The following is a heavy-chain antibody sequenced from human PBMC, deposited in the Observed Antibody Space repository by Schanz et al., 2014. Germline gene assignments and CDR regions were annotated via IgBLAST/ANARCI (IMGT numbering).Heavy chain of an antibody. Sequence: DVQLLESGGGLVQPGGSLRLSCAASGFTFNSYAMTWVRQAPGKGLEWVSSISHSGGSKYYADSVKGRFTISRDNSENTLYLQMNSLSADDTAVYYCARDRRFFDRDDLYYFDYWGQGTLVTVSS. D-gene: IGHD3-3*01. CDR3: ARDRRFFDRDDLYYFDY. CDR2: ISHSGGSK. CDR1: GFTFNSYA. J-gene: IGHJ4*02. V-gene: IGHV3-23*01.